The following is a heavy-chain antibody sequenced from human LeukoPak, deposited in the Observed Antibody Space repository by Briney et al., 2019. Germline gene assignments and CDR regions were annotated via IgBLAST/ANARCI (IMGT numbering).Heavy chain of an antibody. CDR2: ISSSSSYV. V-gene: IGHV3-21*01. Sequence: GGSLRLSCAASGFTFSSYSMNWVRQAPGKGLEWVSSISSSSSYVYYADSVKGRFTLSRDNAKNSLYLPMNSLRAEDTAVYYCARGLVSADDAFDIWGQGTMVTVSS. CDR3: ARGLVSADDAFDI. CDR1: GFTFSSYS. J-gene: IGHJ3*02. D-gene: IGHD2-21*01.